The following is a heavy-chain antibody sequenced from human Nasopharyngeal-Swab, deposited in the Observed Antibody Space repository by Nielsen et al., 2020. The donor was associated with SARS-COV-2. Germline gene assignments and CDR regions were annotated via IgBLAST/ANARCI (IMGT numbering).Heavy chain of an antibody. CDR3: ARRPPPTGYCSGGSCYVRGRNWFDP. V-gene: IGHV4-34*01. CDR2: INHSEST. J-gene: IGHJ5*02. D-gene: IGHD2-15*01. Sequence: SLTLSLACAVYGGSCIGYYWSWIHQPPVKGLECIWEINHSESTNYNPTLKSRVTISVDTSKNQFSLKLNSVTAADTAVYYCARRPPPTGYCSGGSCYVRGRNWFDPWGQGTLVTVSS. CDR1: GGSCIGYY.